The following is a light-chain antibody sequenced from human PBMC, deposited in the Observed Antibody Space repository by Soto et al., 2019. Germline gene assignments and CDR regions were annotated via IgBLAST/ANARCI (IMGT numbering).Light chain of an antibody. V-gene: IGLV1-44*01. Sequence: QSVLNQPPSASGTPGQRVTISCSGDSSNIGTYTVNWYQQLPGTAPKLLIYSNDQRPSGVPARFSGSKSGTSASLAISGLQSEDEADYYCAAWDDGLNGVVFGGGTKLNVL. J-gene: IGLJ2*01. CDR2: SND. CDR1: SSNIGTYT. CDR3: AAWDDGLNGVV.